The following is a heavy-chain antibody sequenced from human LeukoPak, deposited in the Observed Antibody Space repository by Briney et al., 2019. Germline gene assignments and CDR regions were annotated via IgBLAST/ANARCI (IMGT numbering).Heavy chain of an antibody. D-gene: IGHD6-19*01. CDR3: ARENSSGWYVWFDP. V-gene: IGHV1-8*01. CDR2: MNPISGNT. CDR1: GYTFSSYD. Sequence: AASVKVSCKASGYTFSSYDINWVRQAAGQGLEWMGWMNPISGNTGYAPKFQGRITITRDTSINTAYMDLTNLRSEDTAVYYCARENSSGWYVWFDPWGQGTLVTVSS. J-gene: IGHJ5*02.